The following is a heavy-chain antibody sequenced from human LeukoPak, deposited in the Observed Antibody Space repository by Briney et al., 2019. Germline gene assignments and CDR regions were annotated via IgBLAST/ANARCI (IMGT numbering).Heavy chain of an antibody. Sequence: ASVKVSCKASGYTFTSHDINWVRQATGQGLEWMGWMNPNSGNTGYAQKFQGRVTMTRNTSISTAYMELSSLRSEDTAVYYCAREARYCSGGSCYSVYYFDYWGQGTLVTISS. CDR2: MNPNSGNT. CDR3: AREARYCSGGSCYSVYYFDY. D-gene: IGHD2-15*01. V-gene: IGHV1-8*01. J-gene: IGHJ4*02. CDR1: GYTFTSHD.